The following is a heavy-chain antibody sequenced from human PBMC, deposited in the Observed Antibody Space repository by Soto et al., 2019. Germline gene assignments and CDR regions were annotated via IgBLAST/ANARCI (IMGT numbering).Heavy chain of an antibody. CDR3: ARDGKVSGSATHWFDP. J-gene: IGHJ5*02. V-gene: IGHV4-59*01. D-gene: IGHD1-26*01. CDR1: GGNISNYC. Sequence: SETLSLTSTVSGGNISNYCWSWIRQPPGKGLEWIGCIFYSGSTNYSPSLRSRVTISVDTSKNQFSLELSSVTAADTAVYYCARDGKVSGSATHWFDPWGQGTLVTVSS. CDR2: IFYSGST.